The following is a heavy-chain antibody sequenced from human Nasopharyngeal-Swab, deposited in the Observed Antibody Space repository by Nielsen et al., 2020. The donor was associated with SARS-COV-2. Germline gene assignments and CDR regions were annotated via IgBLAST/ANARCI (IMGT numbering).Heavy chain of an antibody. Sequence: GGSLRLSCAASGFTVSSNYMSWVRQAPGKGLEWVSVIYSGGSTYYADSVKGRFTISRDNSKNTLYLQINSLRAEDTAVYYCARKYSGSYAAFDYWGQGTLVTVSS. CDR3: ARKYSGSYAAFDY. D-gene: IGHD1-26*01. CDR2: IYSGGST. V-gene: IGHV3-53*01. CDR1: GFTVSSNY. J-gene: IGHJ4*02.